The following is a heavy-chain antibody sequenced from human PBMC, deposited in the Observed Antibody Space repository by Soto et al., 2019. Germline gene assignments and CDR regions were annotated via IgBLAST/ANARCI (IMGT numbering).Heavy chain of an antibody. CDR2: INAYNGNT. CDR1: GYTFTSYG. CDR3: ARDWFGVDY. J-gene: IGHJ4*02. Sequence: QVQLVQSGAEVKKPGASVKVSCKASGYTFTSYGISWVRQAPGQGLEWMGWINAYNGNTNYAQKRQVRVTINTSTSTSKADMELRSLRSDDTALYSCARDWFGVDYWGQGTLVTVSS. V-gene: IGHV1-18*01. D-gene: IGHD3-16*01.